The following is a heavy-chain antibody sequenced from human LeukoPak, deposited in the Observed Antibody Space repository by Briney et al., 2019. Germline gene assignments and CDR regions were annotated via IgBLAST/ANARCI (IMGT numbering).Heavy chain of an antibody. D-gene: IGHD3-22*01. CDR2: ITSSGSTI. Sequence: PGGSLRLSCAASGFTFSNYEMNGVRQAPGKGVEWVSYITSSGSTIYYADSVKGRFTISRDNAKSSLYLQMNSLRADDTAFYYCATSRGYFFRWFQHWGQGTLVTVSS. V-gene: IGHV3-48*03. CDR1: GFTFSNYE. J-gene: IGHJ1*01. CDR3: ATSRGYFFRWFQH.